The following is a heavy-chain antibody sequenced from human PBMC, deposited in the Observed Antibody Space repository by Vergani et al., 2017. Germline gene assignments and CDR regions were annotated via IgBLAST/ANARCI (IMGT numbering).Heavy chain of an antibody. V-gene: IGHV3-74*01. CDR1: GFTFSSYW. D-gene: IGHD6-6*01. CDR2: INSDGSST. CDR3: ARAPYSSSSFYYYGMDV. J-gene: IGHJ6*02. Sequence: EVQLVESGGGLVQPGGSLRLSCAASGFTFSSYWMHWVRQAPGKGLVWVSRINSDGSSTSYADSVKGRFTISRDNAKNTLYLQMNSLRAEDTAVYYCARAPYSSSSFYYYGMDVWGQGTTVTVSS.